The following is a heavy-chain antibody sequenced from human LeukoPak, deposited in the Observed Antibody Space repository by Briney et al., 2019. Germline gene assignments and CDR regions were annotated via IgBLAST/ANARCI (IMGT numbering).Heavy chain of an antibody. J-gene: IGHJ5*02. CDR2: IIPFFGTA. Sequence: SVKVSCKASGGTFSSYVISWVRQAPGQGLEWRGGIIPFFGTANSAQKLQGRVTITTDESTSTAYMELSSLRSEDTAVYYCASSTKPGGWFDPWGQGTLVTVSS. CDR3: ASSTKPGGWFDP. D-gene: IGHD1-1*01. V-gene: IGHV1-69*05. CDR1: GGTFSSYV.